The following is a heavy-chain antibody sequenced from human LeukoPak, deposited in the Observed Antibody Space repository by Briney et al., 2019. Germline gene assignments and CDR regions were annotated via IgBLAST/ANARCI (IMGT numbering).Heavy chain of an antibody. V-gene: IGHV4-59*01. D-gene: IGHD2/OR15-2a*01. CDR3: ARAVIANNWYFDL. CDR2: IYYSGST. CDR1: GGSISSYY. Sequence: PSETLSLTCTVSGGSISSYYWSWIRQPPGKGLEWIGYIYYSGSTNYSPSLKSRVSISVDTSKNHFSLKLSSVTAADTAVYYCARAVIANNWYFDLWGRGTLVTVSS. J-gene: IGHJ2*01.